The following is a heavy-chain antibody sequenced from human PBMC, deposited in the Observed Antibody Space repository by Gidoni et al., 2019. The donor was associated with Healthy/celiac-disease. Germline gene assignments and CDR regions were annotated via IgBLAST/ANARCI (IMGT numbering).Heavy chain of an antibody. V-gene: IGHV3-20*04. Sequence: EVQLVESGGGVVRPGGSLRLSWAASGFTFDDYGMSWVRTDPGKGLEWVSGIKWNGGSTGYADSVKGRFTISRDNAKNSLYLQMNSLRAEDTALYYCARVLVVPAAGGLDYWGQGTLVTVSS. CDR2: IKWNGGST. CDR3: ARVLVVPAAGGLDY. D-gene: IGHD2-2*01. J-gene: IGHJ4*02. CDR1: GFTFDDYG.